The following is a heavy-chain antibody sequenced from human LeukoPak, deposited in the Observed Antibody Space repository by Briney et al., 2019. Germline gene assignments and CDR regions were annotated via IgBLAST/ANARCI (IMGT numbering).Heavy chain of an antibody. J-gene: IGHJ5*02. V-gene: IGHV4-30-2*01. CDR1: GGSISSGGYS. CDR2: IYHSGST. CDR3: ARATPYYDFWSGYYPRGFDP. Sequence: SETLSLTCAVSGGSISSGGYSWSWIRQPPGTGLEWIGYIYHSGSTYYNPSLKSRVTISVDRSKNQFSLKLSSVTAADTAVYYCARATPYYDFWSGYYPRGFDPWGQGTLVTVSS. D-gene: IGHD3-3*01.